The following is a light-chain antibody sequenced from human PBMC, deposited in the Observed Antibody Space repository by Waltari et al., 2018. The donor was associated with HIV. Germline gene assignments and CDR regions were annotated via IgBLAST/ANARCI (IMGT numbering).Light chain of an antibody. CDR3: QSYDNSLSGHWG. J-gene: IGLJ3*02. V-gene: IGLV1-40*01. CDR1: SSNIGAGYD. Sequence: QSVLTQPPSLSGAPGQRVTISCTGSSSNIGAGYDVPWYQQLPGTAPKLLIYGNTNRSSGVPDRCSASKSGTSASLAITGLQAEDEGTYYCQSYDNSLSGHWGFGGGTKLTVL. CDR2: GNT.